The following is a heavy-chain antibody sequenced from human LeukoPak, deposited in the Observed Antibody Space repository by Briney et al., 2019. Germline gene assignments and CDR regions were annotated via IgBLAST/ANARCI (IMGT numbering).Heavy chain of an antibody. D-gene: IGHD3-22*01. Sequence: ASVKVSCKASGGTFSSYAMSWVRQAPGQGLEWMGRIIPIFGTANYAQKFQGRVTITTDESTSTAYLQWSSLKASDTAMYYCARHPYDSSGYIIDYWGQGTLVTVSS. J-gene: IGHJ4*02. V-gene: IGHV1-69*05. CDR2: IIPIFGTA. CDR1: GGTFSSYA. CDR3: ARHPYDSSGYIIDY.